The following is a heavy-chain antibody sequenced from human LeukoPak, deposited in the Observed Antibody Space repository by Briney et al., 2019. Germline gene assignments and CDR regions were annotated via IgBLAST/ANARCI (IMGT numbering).Heavy chain of an antibody. CDR1: GLTFSNAR. J-gene: IGHJ4*02. V-gene: IGHV3-15*01. CDR3: ATDTH. CDR2: IKSKTDGGRT. Sequence: PGGSLRLSCAASGLTFSNARMSWVRQAPGKGLEWVGRIKSKTDGGRTDYAAPVKGRFTISRDDSKNTLFLQMHSLKTEDTAVYYCATDTHWGQGTLVTVSS.